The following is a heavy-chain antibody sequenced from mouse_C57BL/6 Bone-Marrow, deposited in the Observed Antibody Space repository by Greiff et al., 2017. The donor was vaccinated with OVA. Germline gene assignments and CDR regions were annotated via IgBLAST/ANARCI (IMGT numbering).Heavy chain of an antibody. CDR3: ALTGGYFDV. Sequence: EVQLVESGPGLVKPSQSLSLTCSVTGYSITSGYYWNWIRQFPGNKLEWMGYISYDGSNNYNPSLKNRISITRDTSKNQFFLKLNSVTTEDTATYYCALTGGYFDVWGTGTTVTVSS. CDR1: GYSITSGYY. D-gene: IGHD4-1*01. V-gene: IGHV3-6*01. CDR2: ISYDGSN. J-gene: IGHJ1*03.